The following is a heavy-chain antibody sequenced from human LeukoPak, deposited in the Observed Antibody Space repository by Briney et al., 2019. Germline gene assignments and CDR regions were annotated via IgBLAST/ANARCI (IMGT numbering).Heavy chain of an antibody. Sequence: PSQTLSLTCTVSGGSISSGGYYWSWIRQPPGKGLEWIGYNYHSGSTYYNPSLKSRVTISVDRSKNQFSLKLSSVTAADTAVYYCARRGRFGAFDIWGQGTMVTVSS. V-gene: IGHV4-30-2*01. J-gene: IGHJ3*02. CDR2: NYHSGST. D-gene: IGHD3-10*01. CDR3: ARRGRFGAFDI. CDR1: GGSISSGGYY.